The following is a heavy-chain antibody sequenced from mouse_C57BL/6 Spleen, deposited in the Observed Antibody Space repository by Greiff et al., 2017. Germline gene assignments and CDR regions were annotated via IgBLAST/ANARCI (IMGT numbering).Heavy chain of an antibody. V-gene: IGHV1-61*01. Sequence: QVQLQQPGAELVRPGSSVKLSCKASGYTFTSYWMDWVKQRPGQGLEWIGNIYPSDSETHYNQKFKDKATLTVDKSSSTAYMQLSSLTSEDSAVYYCASLLWPHYAMDYWGQGTSVTVSS. CDR2: IYPSDSET. D-gene: IGHD2-10*01. CDR3: ASLLWPHYAMDY. CDR1: GYTFTSYW. J-gene: IGHJ4*01.